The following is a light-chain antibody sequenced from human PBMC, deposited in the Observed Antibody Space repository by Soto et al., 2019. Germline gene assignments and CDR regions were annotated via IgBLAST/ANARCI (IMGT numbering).Light chain of an antibody. J-gene: IGKJ1*01. V-gene: IGKV3-20*01. CDR2: GAS. CDR1: QSVSAY. Sequence: ENVLTQPPGTLSLSPGERATLSCRASQSVSAYLAWYQQRPGQAPRLLIYGASTRATGIPDRFSGSGSGTDFTLTISRLEPEDFAVFYCQQYGSSLPWAFGQGTKVDIK. CDR3: QQYGSSLPWA.